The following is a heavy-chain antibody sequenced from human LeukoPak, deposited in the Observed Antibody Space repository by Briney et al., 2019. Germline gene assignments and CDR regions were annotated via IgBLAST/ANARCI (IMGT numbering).Heavy chain of an antibody. CDR3: ARHVSGSAMMHYFDY. Sequence: SETLSLTCTVSGASIRSGRNYWGWIRQSPGKGLEWIGSIYYSGSSSYNPSLQSRVSISADTSKNHISLKVFSLTAADAALYYCARHVSGSAMMHYFDYWGQGNLVTVSS. J-gene: IGHJ4*02. CDR2: IYYSGSS. D-gene: IGHD5-18*01. V-gene: IGHV4-39*01. CDR1: GASIRSGRNY.